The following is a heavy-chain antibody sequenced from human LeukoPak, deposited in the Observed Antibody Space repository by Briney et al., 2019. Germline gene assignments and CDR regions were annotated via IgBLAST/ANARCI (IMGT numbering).Heavy chain of an antibody. J-gene: IGHJ4*02. Sequence: SETLSLTCTVSGGSISSYFWSWIRQPPGKGLEWIAYVHYSESTNYNPSLKSRVTVSVDTSKNQISLKLSSVTAADTAVYYCAREGLGIEGGGFDYWGQGTLVTVSS. CDR2: VHYSEST. D-gene: IGHD3-16*01. CDR1: GGSISSYF. CDR3: AREGLGIEGGGFDY. V-gene: IGHV4-59*12.